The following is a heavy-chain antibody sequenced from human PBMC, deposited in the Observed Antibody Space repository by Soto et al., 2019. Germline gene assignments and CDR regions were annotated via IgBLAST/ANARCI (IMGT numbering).Heavy chain of an antibody. CDR3: ARVAGYGSGSGHFDP. CDR2: SVAGSGNT. Sequence: QVQLVQSGAEVTKPGASVKLSCKTSDYAFSAFGLTWVRQAPGQGLQWMGWSVAGSGNTGYAQNFQGRVTVTTDRSTNTGYLELRSLTSDDTALYSCARVAGYGSGSGHFDPWGQGTLVTVSS. V-gene: IGHV1-18*01. J-gene: IGHJ5*02. D-gene: IGHD3-10*01. CDR1: DYAFSAFG.